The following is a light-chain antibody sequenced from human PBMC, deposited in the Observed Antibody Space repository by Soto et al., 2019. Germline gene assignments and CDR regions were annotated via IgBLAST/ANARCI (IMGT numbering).Light chain of an antibody. CDR2: GAS. Sequence: EIVLTQSPGALSLSPGERATLSCGASQSVSSSYLAWYQQKPGQAPRLLIYGASTRATGIPDRFSGSGSGTDFTLTISRLEPEDFPVYYWQQYGSSPRTFGQGTKVEIK. CDR3: QQYGSSPRT. J-gene: IGKJ1*01. CDR1: QSVSSSY. V-gene: IGKV3-20*01.